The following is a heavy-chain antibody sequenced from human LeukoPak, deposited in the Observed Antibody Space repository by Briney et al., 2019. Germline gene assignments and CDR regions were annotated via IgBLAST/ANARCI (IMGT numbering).Heavy chain of an antibody. CDR2: IIPIFGTA. CDR1: GGTFSSYA. D-gene: IGHD3-3*01. V-gene: IGHV1-69*13. CDR3: ARSHPPHVLRFLEWPLDY. Sequence: ASVKVSCMASGGTFSSYAISWVRQAPGQGLEWMGGIIPIFGTANYAQKFQGRVTITADESTSTAYMELSSLRSEDTAVYYCARSHPPHVLRFLEWPLDYWGQGTLVTVSS. J-gene: IGHJ4*02.